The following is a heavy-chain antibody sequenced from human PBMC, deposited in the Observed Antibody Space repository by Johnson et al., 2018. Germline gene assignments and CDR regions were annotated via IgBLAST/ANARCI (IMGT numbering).Heavy chain of an antibody. CDR1: GFTFSSYS. D-gene: IGHD5-24*01. V-gene: IGHV3-21*01. CDR2: ISSSGSYI. Sequence: VQLVEAGGCLVKPGGSLRLSCAASGFTFSSYSMNWVRQAPGKGLEWVSSISSSGSYIYYADSMKGRFTLSRDKAKNSMYLQMNSLRAEDTAVYYCARERRDGYNPNSDAFDIWGQGTMVTVSS. J-gene: IGHJ3*02. CDR3: ARERRDGYNPNSDAFDI.